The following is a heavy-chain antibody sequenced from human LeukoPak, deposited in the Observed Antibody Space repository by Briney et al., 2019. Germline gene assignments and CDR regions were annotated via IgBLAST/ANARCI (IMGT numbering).Heavy chain of an antibody. CDR3: ARGIETSYDSSRDAFDI. Sequence: PSQTLSLTCTVSAGSINSGDYYWSWIRQPAGKGLEWIGRIYSPGTNYNYNLSLKSRVTISIDTSKNQFSLKLTSVTAADTAVYYCARGIETSYDSSRDAFDIWGQGTMVTVSS. CDR2: IYSPGT. D-gene: IGHD3-22*01. J-gene: IGHJ3*02. CDR1: AGSINSGDYY. V-gene: IGHV4-61*02.